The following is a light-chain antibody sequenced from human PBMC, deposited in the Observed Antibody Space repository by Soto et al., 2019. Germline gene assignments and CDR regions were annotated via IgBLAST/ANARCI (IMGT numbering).Light chain of an antibody. CDR1: SASVLTSYY. CDR3: AFYVGSGTVV. V-gene: IGLV8-61*01. Sequence: HTVVSQEPSFSVSPGETVTLTCGLTSASVLTSYYPSWYQQTPGQAPPTLIYSTNIRSSGVPDRFSGSILGNKAALTITGVQADDESDYYCAFYVGSGTVVFGGGTKLTV. CDR2: STN. J-gene: IGLJ2*01.